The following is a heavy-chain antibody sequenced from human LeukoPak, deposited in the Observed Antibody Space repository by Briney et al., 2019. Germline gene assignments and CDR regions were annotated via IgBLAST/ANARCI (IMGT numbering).Heavy chain of an antibody. V-gene: IGHV4-61*02. CDR2: IYTSGST. J-gene: IGHJ4*02. Sequence: PSQTLSLTCTVSGGSISSGSYYWSWIRQPAGRGLEWIGRIYTSGSTNYNPSLKSRVTISVDTSKNQFSLKLSSVTAADTAVYYCARVVPGGGYFDYGGQGTVVSVSS. CDR3: ARVVPGGGYFDY. D-gene: IGHD3-16*01. CDR1: GGSISSGSYY.